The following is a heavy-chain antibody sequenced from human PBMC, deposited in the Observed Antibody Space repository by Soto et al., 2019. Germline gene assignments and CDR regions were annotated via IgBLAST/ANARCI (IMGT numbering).Heavy chain of an antibody. CDR3: AKDRVKADGTAQQEDHYYGMDV. D-gene: IGHD6-13*01. CDR1: GFTFSSYA. CDR2: ISGSGGST. V-gene: IGHV3-23*01. J-gene: IGHJ6*02. Sequence: GGSLRLSCAASGFTFSSYAMSWVRQAPGKGLEWVSAISGSGGSTYYADSVKGRFTISRDNSKNTVYLQMNSLRAEHTAVYYCAKDRVKADGTAQQEDHYYGMDVWCQANTVTVS.